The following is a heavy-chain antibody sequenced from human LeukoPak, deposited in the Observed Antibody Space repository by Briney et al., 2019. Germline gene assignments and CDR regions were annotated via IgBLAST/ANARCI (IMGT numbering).Heavy chain of an antibody. J-gene: IGHJ4*02. D-gene: IGHD4-11*01. Sequence: GGSLRLSCAASGFTFSSYGMHWVRQAPGKGLEWVANIKQDGGEKFYVDSVKGRFTISRDNAKDSLYLQMNSLRAEDTAVYYCAREDHSNYNYWGQGTLVTVSS. CDR1: GFTFSSYG. CDR3: AREDHSNYNY. CDR2: IKQDGGEK. V-gene: IGHV3-7*01.